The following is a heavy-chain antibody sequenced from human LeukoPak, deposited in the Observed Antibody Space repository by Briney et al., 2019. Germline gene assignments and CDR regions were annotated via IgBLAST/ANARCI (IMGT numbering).Heavy chain of an antibody. CDR3: ARLGQNYDILTGYYNGYYFDY. CDR2: LYYSGTT. V-gene: IGHV4-61*01. Sequence: SETLSLTCTVSGGSVSSGSYYWSWIRQPPGKGLEWIGYLYYSGTTNYNPSLKSRVTISVDTSKNQFSLNLTSVTAADTAVYYCARLGQNYDILTGYYNGYYFDYWGQGTLVTVSS. CDR1: GGSVSSGSYY. D-gene: IGHD3-9*01. J-gene: IGHJ4*02.